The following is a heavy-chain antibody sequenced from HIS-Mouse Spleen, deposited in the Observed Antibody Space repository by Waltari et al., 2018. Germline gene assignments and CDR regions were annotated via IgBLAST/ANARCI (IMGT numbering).Heavy chain of an antibody. CDR2: IYYSGGT. CDR1: GRSIRSTSYY. J-gene: IGHJ2*01. D-gene: IGHD6-13*01. CDR3: AREIPYSSSWYDWYFDL. Sequence: QLQLQESGPGLVKPSETLSLTCTVSGRSIRSTSYYWGWIRQPPGKGLEWIGSIYYSGGTYYNPSLKSRVTISVDTSKNQFSLKLSSVTAADTAVYYCAREIPYSSSWYDWYFDLWGRGTLVTVSS. V-gene: IGHV4-39*07.